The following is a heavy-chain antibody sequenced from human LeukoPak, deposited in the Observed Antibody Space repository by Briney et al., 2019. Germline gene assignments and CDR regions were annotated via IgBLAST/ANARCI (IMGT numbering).Heavy chain of an antibody. V-gene: IGHV1-18*01. D-gene: IGHD2-2*01. CDR1: GYIFTLYG. CDR2: ISAYNGNT. CDR3: ARVQVVPPNYYYYGMDV. J-gene: IGHJ6*02. Sequence: GASVKVSCKASGYIFTLYGVRWVRQAPGQGLEWMGWISAYNGNTNYAQKLQGRVTMTTDTSTSTAYMELRSLRSDDTAVYYCARVQVVPPNYYYYGMDVWGQGTTVTVSS.